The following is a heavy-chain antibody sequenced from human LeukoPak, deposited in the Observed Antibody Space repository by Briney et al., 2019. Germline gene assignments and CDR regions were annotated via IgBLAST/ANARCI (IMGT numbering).Heavy chain of an antibody. CDR2: ISGSGGST. CDR1: GFTFSSYG. CDR3: AKDMRLAWYYYDSSGYIDY. D-gene: IGHD3-22*01. Sequence: PGGSLRLSCAASGFTFSSYGMSWVRQAPGKGLEWVSAISGSGGSTYYADSVKGRFTISRDNSKNTLYLQMNSLRAEDTAVYYCAKDMRLAWYYYDSSGYIDYWGQGTLVTVSS. V-gene: IGHV3-23*01. J-gene: IGHJ4*02.